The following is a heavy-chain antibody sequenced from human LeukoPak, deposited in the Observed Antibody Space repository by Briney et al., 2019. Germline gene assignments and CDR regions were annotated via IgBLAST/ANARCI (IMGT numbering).Heavy chain of an antibody. V-gene: IGHV1-46*01. Sequence: GASVKVSCKASGYTFTSYYMHWVRQAPGQGLEWMGIINPSGGSTSYAQKFQGRVTMTRDTSTSTVYMELSSLRSEDTAVYYCARETDTAMVRAYYYYYYGMDVWGQGTTVTVSS. CDR2: INPSGGST. CDR1: GYTFTSYY. CDR3: ARETDTAMVRAYYYYYYGMDV. J-gene: IGHJ6*02. D-gene: IGHD5-18*01.